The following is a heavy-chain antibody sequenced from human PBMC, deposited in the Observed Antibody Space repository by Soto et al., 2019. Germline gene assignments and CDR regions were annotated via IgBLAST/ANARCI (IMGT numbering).Heavy chain of an antibody. J-gene: IGHJ4*02. D-gene: IGHD3-9*01. CDR3: AKDKYDILTGYCPLDY. V-gene: IGHV3-23*01. CDR2: ISGSGGST. Sequence: EVQLLESGGGLVQPGGSLRLSCAASGFTFSSYAMSWVRQAPGKGLECVSAISGSGGSTYYADSVKGRFTISRNNPKNTLYLQMNSLRAEDTAVYYCAKDKYDILTGYCPLDYWGQGTLVNVSS. CDR1: GFTFSSYA.